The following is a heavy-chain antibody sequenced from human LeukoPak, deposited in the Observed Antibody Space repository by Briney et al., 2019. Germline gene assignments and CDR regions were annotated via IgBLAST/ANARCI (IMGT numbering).Heavy chain of an antibody. J-gene: IGHJ4*02. Sequence: PSETLSLTCTVSGGSISSSSYYWDWIRQPPGKGLEWVGSIYYSGSTYYNPSLKSRVTISVDTSKNHFSLKLSSVTAADTAVYYCARGRRWSREWGQGTLVTVSS. CDR2: IYYSGST. CDR1: GGSISSSSYY. D-gene: IGHD4-23*01. CDR3: ARGRRWSRE. V-gene: IGHV4-39*02.